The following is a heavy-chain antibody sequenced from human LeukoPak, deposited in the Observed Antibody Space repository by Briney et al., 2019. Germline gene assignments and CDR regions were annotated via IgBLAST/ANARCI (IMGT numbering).Heavy chain of an antibody. CDR3: ARGYCSGTSCYMFDS. D-gene: IGHD2-2*01. CDR2: ISSSKTYI. J-gene: IGHJ4*02. CDR1: GFNFIDNS. V-gene: IGHV3-21*01. Sequence: GGSLRLSCAGSGFNFIDNSMHWVRQAPGRGLEWVSSISSSKTYIYYRDTVKGRFTISRDNAKNSLFLQMNSLRVEDTAVYFCARGYCSGTSCYMFDSWGQGTRVIVSS.